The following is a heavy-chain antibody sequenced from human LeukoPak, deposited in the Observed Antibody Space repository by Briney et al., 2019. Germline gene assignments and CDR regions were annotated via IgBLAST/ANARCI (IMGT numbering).Heavy chain of an antibody. D-gene: IGHD1-7*01. CDR3: PRDPGELPGV. CDR2: SNPNSGGT. V-gene: IGHV1-2*02. J-gene: IGHJ4*02. Sequence: GASVKVFCKASGYTFTGYYMHWVRQAPGQGLEWMGWSNPNSGGTNYGQKSQGRVTMTRHTSISTAYMELSRLRSDDTAVYYCPRDPGELPGVWGQGTLVTVSS. CDR1: GYTFTGYY.